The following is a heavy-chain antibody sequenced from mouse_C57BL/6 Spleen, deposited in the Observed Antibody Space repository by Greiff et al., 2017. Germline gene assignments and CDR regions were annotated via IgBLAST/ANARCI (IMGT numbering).Heavy chain of an antibody. CDR1: GFTFSDYG. CDR2: ISSGSSTI. CDR3: ARERGLRGYAMDY. D-gene: IGHD3-1*01. Sequence: EVQVVESGGGLVKPGGSLKLSCAASGFTFSDYGMHWVRQAPEKGLEWVAYISSGSSTIYYAAPVKGRFTISRDNAKNTLCLQMTSLRSEDTAMYYCARERGLRGYAMDYWGQGTSVTVSS. V-gene: IGHV5-17*01. J-gene: IGHJ4*01.